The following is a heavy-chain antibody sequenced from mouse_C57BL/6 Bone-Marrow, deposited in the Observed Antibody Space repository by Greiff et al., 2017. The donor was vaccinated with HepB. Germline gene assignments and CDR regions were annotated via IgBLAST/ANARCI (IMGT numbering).Heavy chain of an antibody. V-gene: IGHV1-4*01. CDR2: INPSSGYT. J-gene: IGHJ3*01. CDR3: ARDDSNPSLFAY. CDR1: GYTFTSYT. Sequence: QVQLQQSGAELARPGASVKMSCKASGYTFTSYTMHWVKQRPGQGLEWIGYINPSSGYTKYNQKFKDKATLTADKSSSTAYMQLSSLTSEDSAVYYCARDDSNPSLFAYWGQGTLVTVSA. D-gene: IGHD2-5*01.